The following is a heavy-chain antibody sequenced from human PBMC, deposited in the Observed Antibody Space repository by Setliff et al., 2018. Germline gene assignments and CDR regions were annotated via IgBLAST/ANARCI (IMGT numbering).Heavy chain of an antibody. V-gene: IGHV4-59*02. CDR3: ARGGERYHSAS. Sequence: SETLSLTCTVSGGSVRSHYWSWIRHSPGKGLEWIGFIFYSGDTKSNPSLKSRVTMSVDTSKNQFSLKLSSVTAADTAVYYCARGGERYHSASWGQGTLVTVSS. CDR1: GGSVRSHY. J-gene: IGHJ4*02. CDR2: IFYSGDT. D-gene: IGHD1-1*01.